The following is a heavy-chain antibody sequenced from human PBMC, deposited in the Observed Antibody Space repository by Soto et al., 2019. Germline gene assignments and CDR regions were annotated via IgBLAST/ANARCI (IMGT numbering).Heavy chain of an antibody. CDR2: IWYDGSNK. CDR1: GFTFSSYG. Sequence: GGSMRLSCAASGFTFSSYGMHWVRQAPGKGLEWVAVIWYDGSNKYYADSVKGRFTISRDNSKNTLYLQMNSLRAEDTAVYYCARAGYCSGGSCYYYYYGMDVWGQGTTVTVSS. J-gene: IGHJ6*02. CDR3: ARAGYCSGGSCYYYYYGMDV. V-gene: IGHV3-33*01. D-gene: IGHD2-15*01.